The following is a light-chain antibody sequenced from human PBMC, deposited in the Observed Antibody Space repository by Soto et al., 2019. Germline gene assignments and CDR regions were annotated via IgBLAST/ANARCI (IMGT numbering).Light chain of an antibody. CDR2: DIS. V-gene: IGKV3-11*01. CDR1: QSVSTY. J-gene: IGKJ4*01. CDR3: QQRSDWLT. Sequence: EIVLTQSPATLSLSPGERATLSCRASQSVSTYLAWYQQKPGQAPRLLIYDISTRATGIPARFSGSGSGTDFTLTISSLEPEDFAIYYCQQRSDWLTFGGGTKVEIK.